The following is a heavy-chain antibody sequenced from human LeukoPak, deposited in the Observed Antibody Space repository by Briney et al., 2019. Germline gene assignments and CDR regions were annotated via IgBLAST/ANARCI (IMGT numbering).Heavy chain of an antibody. V-gene: IGHV4-34*01. CDR3: AKGRRSTSLDY. CDR1: GGSFSSYY. Sequence: SETLSLTCAVYGGSFSSYYWSWIRQPPGKGLEWIGEINHSGSTNYNPSLKSRVTISVDTSKNQFSLKLSSVTAADTAVYYCAKGRRSTSLDYWGQGTLATVSS. D-gene: IGHD2-2*01. J-gene: IGHJ4*02. CDR2: INHSGST.